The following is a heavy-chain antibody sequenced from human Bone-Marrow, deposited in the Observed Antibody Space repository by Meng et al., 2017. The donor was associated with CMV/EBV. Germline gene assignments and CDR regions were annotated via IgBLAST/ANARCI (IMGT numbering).Heavy chain of an antibody. J-gene: IGHJ4*02. CDR2: IRYDGSNK. Sequence: GESLKISCAASGFTFSSYGMHWVRQAPGKGLEWVAFIRYDGSNKYYADSVKGRFTISRDNSKNTLYLQMNSLRAEDTAVYYCAKADGIVVVPAATFDYWGQGKLVTVSS. D-gene: IGHD2-2*01. CDR1: GFTFSSYG. V-gene: IGHV3-30*02. CDR3: AKADGIVVVPAATFDY.